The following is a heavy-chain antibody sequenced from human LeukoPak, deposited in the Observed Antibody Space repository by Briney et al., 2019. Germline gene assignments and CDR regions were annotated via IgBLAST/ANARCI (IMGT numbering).Heavy chain of an antibody. Sequence: PSETLSLTCTVSGGSISSYYWSWIRQPPGKGLEWIGYIYYSGSTNYNPSIKSRVTISVDTSKNQFSLKLSSVTAADTAVYYCASSGEISYSSGKNFDYWGQGTLVTVSS. V-gene: IGHV4-59*01. CDR2: IYYSGST. CDR1: GGSISSYY. CDR3: ASSGEISYSSGKNFDY. D-gene: IGHD6-19*01. J-gene: IGHJ4*02.